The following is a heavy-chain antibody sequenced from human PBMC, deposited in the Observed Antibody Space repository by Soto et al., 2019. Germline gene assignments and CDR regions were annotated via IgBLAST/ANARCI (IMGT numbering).Heavy chain of an antibody. CDR1: GGSISSTNYY. CDR2: IYYSGST. J-gene: IGHJ4*02. CDR3: ATGRYYYGSGSYYNVD. D-gene: IGHD3-10*01. V-gene: IGHV4-39*07. Sequence: SETLSLTCTVSGGSISSTNYYWGWIRQPPGKGLEWIGYIYYSGSTYYNPSLKSRVTISVDTSKNQFSLKLSSVTAADTAVYYCATGRYYYGSGSYYNVDWGQGTLVTVSS.